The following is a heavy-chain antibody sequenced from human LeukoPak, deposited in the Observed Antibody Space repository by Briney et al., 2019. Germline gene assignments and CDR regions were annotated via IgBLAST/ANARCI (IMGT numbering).Heavy chain of an antibody. CDR2: ISAYNGNT. CDR3: ARLPFQDYGGNRRRSMLVAIDY. V-gene: IGHV1-18*04. J-gene: IGHJ4*02. D-gene: IGHD4-23*01. CDR1: GYTFTSYY. Sequence: GASVKVSCKASGYTFTSYYMHWVGQAPGQGLEWMGWISAYNGNTNYAQKLQGRVTMTTDTSTSTAYMELRSLRSDDTAVYYCARLPFQDYGGNRRRSMLVAIDYWGQGTLVTVSS.